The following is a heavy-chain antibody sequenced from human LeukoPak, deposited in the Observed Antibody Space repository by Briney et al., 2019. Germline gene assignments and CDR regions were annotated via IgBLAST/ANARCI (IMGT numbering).Heavy chain of an antibody. D-gene: IGHD6-13*01. CDR2: MYSCGST. J-gene: IGHJ4*02. V-gene: IGHV3-66*01. CDR3: ARVDSRTAQFDY. Sequence: GGCLRLSCAVSGFNVSSNYLNWVRQAPGKGPEWVSVMYSCGSTYYADSVKGRFTISRDNSKNTLYLQMNSLRAEDTAVYHCARVDSRTAQFDYWGQGTLVTVFS. CDR1: GFNVSSNY.